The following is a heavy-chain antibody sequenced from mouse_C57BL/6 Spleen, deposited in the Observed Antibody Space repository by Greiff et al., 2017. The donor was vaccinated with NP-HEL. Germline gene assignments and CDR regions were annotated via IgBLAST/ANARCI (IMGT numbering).Heavy chain of an antibody. Sequence: VKLQQPGAELVKPGASVKVSCKASGYTFTSYWMHWVKQRPGQGLEWIGRIHPSDSDTNSNQKFKGKATLTADKSSSTAYMPLSSLTSEDSEVYYCAYDYDRYDAMDYWGQGTSVTVSS. D-gene: IGHD2-4*01. CDR1: GYTFTSYW. J-gene: IGHJ4*01. CDR3: AYDYDRYDAMDY. CDR2: IHPSDSDT. V-gene: IGHV1-74*01.